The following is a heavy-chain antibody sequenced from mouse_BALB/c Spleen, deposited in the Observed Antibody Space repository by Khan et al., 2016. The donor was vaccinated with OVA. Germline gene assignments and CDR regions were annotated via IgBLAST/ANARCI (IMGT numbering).Heavy chain of an antibody. V-gene: IGHV9-3-1*01. CDR2: INTYTGEP. J-gene: IGHJ4*01. CDR3: ARPPYCSYVLDN. D-gene: IGHD2-10*01. CDR1: GHTFTKFG. Sequence: QIQLVQSGPEVKKPGATVKISCKASGHTFTKFGMNWVKQAPGKGLKWMGWINTYTGEPTYADDFNGRFAFSLETSASPAYLQLNNLKNEDTATYYCARPPYCSYVLDNWGQGTSVTVSS.